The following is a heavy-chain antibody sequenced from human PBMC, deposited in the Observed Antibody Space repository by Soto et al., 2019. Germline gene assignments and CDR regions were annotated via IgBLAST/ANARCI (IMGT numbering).Heavy chain of an antibody. CDR2: ISYDGSNK. Sequence: GGSLRLSCAASGFIFSAYNMHWVRQAPGKGLEWVTLISYDGSNKYYADSVKGRFTVSRDNSKNSVFLQMNSLIPEDTAVYYCVREKSLDYIHHYHYGMDVWGQGTTVTVSS. D-gene: IGHD3-10*02. CDR3: VREKSLDYIHHYHYGMDV. CDR1: GFIFSAYN. V-gene: IGHV3-30-3*01. J-gene: IGHJ6*02.